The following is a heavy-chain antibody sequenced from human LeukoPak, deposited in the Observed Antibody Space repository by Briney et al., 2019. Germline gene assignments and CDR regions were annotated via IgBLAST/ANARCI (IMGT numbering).Heavy chain of an antibody. CDR2: ISSNGGST. CDR1: GFTFSSYA. D-gene: IGHD6-13*01. V-gene: IGHV3-64*01. Sequence: GGSLRLSCAASGFTFSSYAMHWVRQAPGKGLEYVSAISSNGGSTYYANSVKGRFTISRGNSKNTLYLQMGSLRAEDTAVYYCAKDRAAADPYYFDYWGQGTLVTVSS. CDR3: AKDRAAADPYYFDY. J-gene: IGHJ4*02.